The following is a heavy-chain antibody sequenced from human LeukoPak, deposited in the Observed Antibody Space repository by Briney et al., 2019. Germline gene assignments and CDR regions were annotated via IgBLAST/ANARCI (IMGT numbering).Heavy chain of an antibody. CDR2: IIPIFGTA. J-gene: IGHJ3*02. CDR3: ARGYCSSTSCYPADI. CDR1: GGTFSSYA. V-gene: IGHV1-69*01. Sequence: ASVKVSGKASGGTFSSYAISWVRQALGQGLEWMGGIIPIFGTANYAQKFQGRVTITADESTSTAYMELSSLRSEDTAVYYCARGYCSSTSCYPADIWGQGTMVTVSS. D-gene: IGHD2-2*01.